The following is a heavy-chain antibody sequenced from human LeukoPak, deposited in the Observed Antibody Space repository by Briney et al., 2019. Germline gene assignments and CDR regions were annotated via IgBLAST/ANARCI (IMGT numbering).Heavy chain of an antibody. CDR2: INPSGGST. J-gene: IGHJ4*02. CDR3: AREWRDSGSHFDY. CDR1: GYTFTSYY. Sequence: EASVKVSFTASGYTFTSYYMHWVRQAPGQGLEWMGKINPSGGSTSYAQKFQGRVTMTRDTSTSTVYMELSSLRSEDTAVYYCAREWRDSGSHFDYWGQGTLVTVSS. D-gene: IGHD1-26*01. V-gene: IGHV1-46*01.